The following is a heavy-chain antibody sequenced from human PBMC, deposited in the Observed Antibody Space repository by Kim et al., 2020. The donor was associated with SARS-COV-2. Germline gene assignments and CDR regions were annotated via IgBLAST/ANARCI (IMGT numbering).Heavy chain of an antibody. J-gene: IGHJ3*02. CDR3: ARDSHYYDSSGYYYFLDAFDI. CDR1: GFTVSSNY. Sequence: GGSLRLSCAASGFTVSSNYMSWVRQAPGKGLEWVSVIYSGGSTYYADSVKGRFTISRDNSKNTLYLQMNSLRAEDTAVYYCARDSHYYDSSGYYYFLDAFDIWGQGIMVTVSS. V-gene: IGHV3-53*01. CDR2: IYSGGST. D-gene: IGHD3-22*01.